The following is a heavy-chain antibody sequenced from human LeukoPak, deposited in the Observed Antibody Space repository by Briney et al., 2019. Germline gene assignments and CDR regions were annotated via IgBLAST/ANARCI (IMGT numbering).Heavy chain of an antibody. CDR1: GFTFSNHE. J-gene: IGHJ4*02. V-gene: IGHV3-48*03. D-gene: IGHD2-2*01. CDR2: ISNNGNTI. CDR3: ARGLRRGFCSSASRSVFDY. Sequence: GGSLRLSCAASGFTFSNHEMNWVRQAPGKGLEWVSYISNNGNTIYYADSVKGRFSISRDNAKNSLLLQLNSLSAEDTAIYYCARGLRRGFCSSASRSVFDYWGQGTLVTVSS.